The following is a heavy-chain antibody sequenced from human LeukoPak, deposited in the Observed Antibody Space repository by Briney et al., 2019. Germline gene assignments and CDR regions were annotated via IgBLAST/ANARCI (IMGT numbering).Heavy chain of an antibody. CDR1: VGSISSTSSY. D-gene: IGHD5-24*01. Sequence: PSETLSLTCTVSVGSISSTSSYWGWIRHPPGKWLEWIGNIYYSANTYYNPSLKSRVTISVDASKNQFSLKLGSVAAADTAVYYCASNLHGYNNFDYWGQGTLVTVSS. V-gene: IGHV4-39*01. J-gene: IGHJ4*02. CDR3: ASNLHGYNNFDY. CDR2: IYYSANT.